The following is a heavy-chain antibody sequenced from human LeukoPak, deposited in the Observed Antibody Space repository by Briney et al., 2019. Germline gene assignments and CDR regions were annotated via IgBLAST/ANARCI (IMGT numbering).Heavy chain of an antibody. J-gene: IGHJ4*02. CDR1: GFIVSSNY. V-gene: IGHV3-53*01. CDR2: IYSGGST. CDR3: ARAERWLQLNS. Sequence: GGSLRLSCAASGFIVSSNYMNWVRQAPGKGLEWVSVIYSGGSTYYADSVKGRFTISRDNAKNTVYLQTNSLRAEDTAVYYCARAERWLQLNSWGQGTLVTVSS. D-gene: IGHD5-24*01.